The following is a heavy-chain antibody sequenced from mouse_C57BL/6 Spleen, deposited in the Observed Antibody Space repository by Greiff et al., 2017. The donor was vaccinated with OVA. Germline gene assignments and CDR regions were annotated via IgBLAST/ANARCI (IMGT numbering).Heavy chain of an antibody. J-gene: IGHJ3*01. CDR3: TAGTLCAY. CDR2: IDPETGGT. CDR1: GYTFTDYE. Sequence: VQLQQSGAELVRPGASVTLSCKASGYTFTDYEMHWVKQTPVHGLEWIGAIDPETGGTAYNQKFKGQAILTADKSSSTAYMELRSLTSEDSAVYYCTAGTLCAYWGQGTLVTVAA. D-gene: IGHD4-1*01. V-gene: IGHV1-15*01.